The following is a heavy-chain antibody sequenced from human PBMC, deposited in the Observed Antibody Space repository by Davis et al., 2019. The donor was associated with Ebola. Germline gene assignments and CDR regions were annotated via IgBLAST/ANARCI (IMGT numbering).Heavy chain of an antibody. Sequence: PSETLSLTCTVSGGSISGSDYYWTWFRQPPGKGLEWIGYIYYSGSTHYNPSLKSRVTMSVDTSKNQFSLKLTTVTAADTAVYYCARVMPVQRSLGYYFDSWGQGTLITVSS. CDR3: ARVMPVQRSLGYYFDS. CDR2: IYYSGST. J-gene: IGHJ4*02. CDR1: GGSISGSDYY. V-gene: IGHV4-30-4*01. D-gene: IGHD6-25*01.